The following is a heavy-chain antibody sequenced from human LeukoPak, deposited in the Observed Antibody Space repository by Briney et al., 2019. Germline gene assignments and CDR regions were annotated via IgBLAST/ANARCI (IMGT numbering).Heavy chain of an antibody. D-gene: IGHD2-2*01. Sequence: GGSLRLSCAASGFSVTRHYMHWVRQAPGKGLEWVSFIYRDGRSYPADSVEGRFSISRDDSKNTVFLQMNSLRVEDTAVYYCAREPAIMRLTDYYYYFDVWGKGTSVTVSS. J-gene: IGHJ6*03. CDR3: AREPAIMRLTDYYYYFDV. CDR1: GFSVTRHY. CDR2: IYRDGRS. V-gene: IGHV3-53*01.